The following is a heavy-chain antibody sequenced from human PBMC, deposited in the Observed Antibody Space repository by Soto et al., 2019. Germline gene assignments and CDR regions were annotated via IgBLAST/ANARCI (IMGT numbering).Heavy chain of an antibody. J-gene: IGHJ5*02. CDR2: MNPNSGNT. D-gene: IGHD4-17*01. V-gene: IGHV1-8*01. CDR1: GYTFTSYD. CDR3: ARTVTTGGYWFDP. Sequence: QVQLVQSGAEVKKPGASVKVSCKASGYTFTSYDFNWVRQATGQGLEWMGWMNPNSGNTGYTRKFQGRVTMTRNTYISTDYMELSSLTSEDAAVYYCARTVTTGGYWFDPWGQGTLVTVSS.